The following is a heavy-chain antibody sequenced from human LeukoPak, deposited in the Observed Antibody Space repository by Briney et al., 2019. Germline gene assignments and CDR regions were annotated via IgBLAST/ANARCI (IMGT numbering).Heavy chain of an antibody. CDR3: ARDCSGGSCYSGYYYYGMDV. Sequence: GGSLRLSCAASGFTFSSYSMNWVRQAPGKGLEWVSSISSSSSYIYYADTVKGRFTISRDNAKNSLYLQMNSLRAEDPAVYYCARDCSGGSCYSGYYYYGMDVWGQGTTVTVSS. J-gene: IGHJ6*02. D-gene: IGHD2-15*01. CDR1: GFTFSSYS. V-gene: IGHV3-21*01. CDR2: ISSSSSYI.